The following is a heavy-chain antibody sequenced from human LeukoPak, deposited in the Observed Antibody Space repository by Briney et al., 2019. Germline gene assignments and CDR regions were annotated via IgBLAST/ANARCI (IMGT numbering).Heavy chain of an antibody. CDR1: GGSIRNSNYF. J-gene: IGHJ4*02. D-gene: IGHD3-10*01. Sequence: PSETLSLTCSVSGGSIRNSNYFWAWIRQPPGKGLEWIGVISYTGSAYYNPSLKSRVTISVDTSKNQFSLKLSSVTAADTAVYYCARTRYYYNSRSYGAPYYFDYWGQGTLVTVSS. V-gene: IGHV4-39*01. CDR2: ISYTGSA. CDR3: ARTRYYYNSRSYGAPYYFDY.